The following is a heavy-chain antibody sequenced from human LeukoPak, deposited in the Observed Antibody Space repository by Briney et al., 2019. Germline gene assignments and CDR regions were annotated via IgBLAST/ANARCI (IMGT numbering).Heavy chain of an antibody. D-gene: IGHD6-19*01. CDR3: AKDWGSSDWYNWFDP. Sequence: GTSLRLSCVVSGFTISNHGMHWVRQVPGKGLEWVAMISHDGGSAYYGDSVKGRLTIFRDNSKNTLYLQMNSLRTEDTGVYYCAKDWGSSDWYNWFDPWGQGTLVTVSS. CDR2: ISHDGGSA. J-gene: IGHJ5*02. V-gene: IGHV3-30*18. CDR1: GFTISNHG.